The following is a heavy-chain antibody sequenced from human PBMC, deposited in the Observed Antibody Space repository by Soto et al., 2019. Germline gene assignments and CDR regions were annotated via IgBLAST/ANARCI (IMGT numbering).Heavy chain of an antibody. CDR2: IKSKTDSGTI. J-gene: IGHJ4*02. CDR1: GFTFSDAW. V-gene: IGHV3-15*01. D-gene: IGHD4-17*01. Sequence: EVQLVESGGGLVKPGGSLRLSCATSGFTFSDAWMSWVRQAPGKGLEWVGRIKSKTDSGTIDYAAPVRGRFTISRDDSENTLYLQMNSLKTEDTAVYYCTTSTTVTTPSGFWGQGTLVTVSS. CDR3: TTSTTVTTPSGF.